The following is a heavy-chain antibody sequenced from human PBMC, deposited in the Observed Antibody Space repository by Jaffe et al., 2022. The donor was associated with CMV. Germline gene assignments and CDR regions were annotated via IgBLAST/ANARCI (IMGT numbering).Heavy chain of an antibody. Sequence: QLQLQESGPGLVKPSETLSLTCTVSGGSISSSSYYWGWIRQPPGKGLEWIGSIYYSGSTYYNPSLKSRVTISVDTSKNQFSLKLSSVTAADTAVYYCARHVPPGIAVLWGQGTLVTVSS. CDR2: IYYSGST. CDR3: ARHVPPGIAVL. D-gene: IGHD6-19*01. CDR1: GGSISSSSYY. J-gene: IGHJ4*02. V-gene: IGHV4-39*01.